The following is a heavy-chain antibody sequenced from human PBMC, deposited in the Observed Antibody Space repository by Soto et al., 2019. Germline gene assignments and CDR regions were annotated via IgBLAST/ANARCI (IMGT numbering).Heavy chain of an antibody. CDR2: ISANGQGI. Sequence: GGSLRLSCAASGFTFSTYALSWVRQAPGKGLEWVSAISANGQGIYYADSVRGRFTISRDNSKNTIFLHMDSLRAEDTAVYYCAKDRNYPRDQFHYWGQGTLVTGSS. CDR1: GFTFSTYA. CDR3: AKDRNYPRDQFHY. J-gene: IGHJ4*02. V-gene: IGHV3-23*01. D-gene: IGHD1-7*01.